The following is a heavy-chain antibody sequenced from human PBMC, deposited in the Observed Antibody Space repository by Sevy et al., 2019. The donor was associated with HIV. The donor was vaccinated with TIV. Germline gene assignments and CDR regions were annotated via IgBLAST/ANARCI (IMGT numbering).Heavy chain of an antibody. CDR2: ISWNSGAI. CDR1: EFTFSDYA. J-gene: IGHJ3*01. CDR3: ARAVGYCVVNTCYGGSVNAFDV. Sequence: GGSLRLSCAASEFTFSDYAMHWVRQVPGKGLEWVSGISWNSGAIGYADSVQGRFTISRDNAKSSLYLQMNSLSVEDTALYYCARAVGYCVVNTCYGGSVNAFDVWGQGTMVTVSS. V-gene: IGHV3-9*01. D-gene: IGHD2-2*01.